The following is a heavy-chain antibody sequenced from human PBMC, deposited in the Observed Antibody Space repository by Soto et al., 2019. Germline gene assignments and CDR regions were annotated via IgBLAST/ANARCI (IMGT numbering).Heavy chain of an antibody. CDR3: ARAPGVVTEDFDAFDI. CDR2: IYHSGST. CDR1: GVSISSGGYS. Sequence: PSETLSLTCAVSGVSISSGGYSWSWIRQPPGKGLEWIGYIYHSGSTYYNPSLKSRVTISVDRSKNQFSLKLSSVTAADTAVYYCARAPGVVTEDFDAFDIWGQGTMVTVSS. J-gene: IGHJ3*02. D-gene: IGHD2-21*02. V-gene: IGHV4-30-2*01.